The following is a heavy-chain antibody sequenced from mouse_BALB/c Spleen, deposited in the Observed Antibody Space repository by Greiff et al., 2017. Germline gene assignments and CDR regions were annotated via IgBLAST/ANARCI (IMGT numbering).Heavy chain of an antibody. CDR2: IYPSDSYT. D-gene: IGHD2-4*01. CDR3: TRRDDYGEGMDY. J-gene: IGHJ4*01. V-gene: IGHV1-69*02. CDR1: GYTFTSYW. Sequence: QVQLQQSGAELVRPGASVKLSCKASGYTFTSYWINWVKQRPGQGLEWIGNIYPSDSYTNYNQKFKDKATLTVDKSSSTAYMQLSSPTSEDSAVYCGTRRDDYGEGMDYWGQGTSVTVSS.